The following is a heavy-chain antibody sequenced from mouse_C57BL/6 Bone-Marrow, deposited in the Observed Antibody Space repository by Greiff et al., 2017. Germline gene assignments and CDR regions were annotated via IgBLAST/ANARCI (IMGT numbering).Heavy chain of an antibody. CDR2: IYPRSGNT. Sequence: QVQLQQSGAELARPGASVKLSCKASGYTFTSYGMSWVKQRTGQGLEWIGEIYPRSGNTYYNEKFKGKATLSADKSSSTAYMEVRSLTSEDSAVYVCSRGKGERVWYLTYGGQGTLVTVTA. CDR1: GYTFTSYG. D-gene: IGHD2-10*02. CDR3: SRGKGERVWYLTY. V-gene: IGHV1-81*01. J-gene: IGHJ3*01.